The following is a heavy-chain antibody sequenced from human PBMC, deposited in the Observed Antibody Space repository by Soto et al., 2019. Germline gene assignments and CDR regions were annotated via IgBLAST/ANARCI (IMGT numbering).Heavy chain of an antibody. CDR1: GDSITNKY. CDR2: ISDSGSTNYNPSL. V-gene: IGHV4-59*08. J-gene: IGHJ4*02. CDR3: ARHVSGWWVDY. D-gene: IGHD6-19*01. Sequence: QMQLQESGPGLVKPSETLSLTCSVSGDSITNKYWTWIRQPPGKGLEWIGYISDSGSTNYNPSLNYNPSLKSRVPISVDTSKNPFSLKLTSVTAADTAIYYCARHVSGWWVDYWGPGTLVAVSS.